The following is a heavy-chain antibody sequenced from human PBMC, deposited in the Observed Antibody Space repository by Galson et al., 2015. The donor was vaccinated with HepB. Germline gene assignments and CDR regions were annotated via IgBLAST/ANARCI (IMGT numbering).Heavy chain of an antibody. CDR3: AKEGRYCSGGSCGVKHRAFDI. CDR1: GFTFSSYA. D-gene: IGHD2-15*01. CDR2: ISGSGGST. Sequence: SLRLSCAASGFTFSSYAMSWVRQAPGKGLEWVSAISGSGGSTYYADSVKGRFTISRDNSKNTLYLQMNSLRAEDTAVYYCAKEGRYCSGGSCGVKHRAFDIWGQGTMVTVSS. V-gene: IGHV3-23*01. J-gene: IGHJ3*02.